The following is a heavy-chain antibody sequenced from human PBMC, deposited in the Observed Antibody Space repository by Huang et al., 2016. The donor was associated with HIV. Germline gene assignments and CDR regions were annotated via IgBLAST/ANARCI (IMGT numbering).Heavy chain of an antibody. D-gene: IGHD3-10*01. CDR3: ARHREGPVAYYSGWGSHLNYMDV. J-gene: IGHJ6*03. CDR1: GGSIRSSDYH. CDR2: IYYKGST. V-gene: IGHV4-39*01. Sequence: QLLLQESGPGLVKPSEALAFTCAVSGGSIRSSDYHWGWIRQPPGKGLEWIGSIYYKGSTHYSPSLKSRVTIAVETSKNLFFLNLTSMTAADTAVYYCARHREGPVAYYSGWGSHLNYMDVWGRGRTVVVSS.